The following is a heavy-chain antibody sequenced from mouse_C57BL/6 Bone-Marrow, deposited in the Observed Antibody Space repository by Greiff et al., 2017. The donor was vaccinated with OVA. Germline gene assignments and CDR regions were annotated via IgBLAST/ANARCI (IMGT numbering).Heavy chain of an antibody. CDR3: AIWLNYYGSSYHYAMDY. Sequence: QVQLQQSGAELVKPGASVKVSCKASGYTFTSYWMHWVKQRPGQGLEWIGRIHPSDSDTNYNQKFKGKATVTVDKSSSTAYMQLSSLTSEDSAVYYCAIWLNYYGSSYHYAMDYWGQGTSVTVSS. CDR2: IHPSDSDT. V-gene: IGHV1-74*01. J-gene: IGHJ4*01. CDR1: GYTFTSYW. D-gene: IGHD1-1*01.